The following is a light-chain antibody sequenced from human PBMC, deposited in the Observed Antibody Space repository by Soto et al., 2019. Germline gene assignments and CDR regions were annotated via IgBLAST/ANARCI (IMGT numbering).Light chain of an antibody. CDR1: TGAVTNTHY. CDR3: LLFYSGPYMV. Sequence: QAVVTQEPSLTVSPGETVTLTCGTSTGAVTNTHYPYWFQQKPGQAPRTLIYDTSTKHSWTPARFSGSLLGDKAALTLSGAQPEDEADYYCLLFYSGPYMVFGGGTKLTVL. J-gene: IGLJ3*02. V-gene: IGLV7-46*01. CDR2: DTS.